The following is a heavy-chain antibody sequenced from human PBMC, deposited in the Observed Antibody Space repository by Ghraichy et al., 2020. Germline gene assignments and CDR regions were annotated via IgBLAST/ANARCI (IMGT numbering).Heavy chain of an antibody. CDR2: ISSSSYK. CDR1: GFTFSRYT. Sequence: GESLNISCAASGFTFSRYTMNWVRQAPGGGLEWVSSISSSSYKYYADSVKGRFTISRDNAKNSLFLQMSSLRAEDTAVYYCARDASLPGYSYGRPLYGMDVWGQGTTVTVSS. V-gene: IGHV3-21*01. CDR3: ARDASLPGYSYGRPLYGMDV. J-gene: IGHJ6*02. D-gene: IGHD5-18*01.